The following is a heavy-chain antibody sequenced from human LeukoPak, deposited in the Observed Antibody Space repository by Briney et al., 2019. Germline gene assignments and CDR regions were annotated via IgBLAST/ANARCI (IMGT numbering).Heavy chain of an antibody. J-gene: IGHJ5*02. CDR2: INHSGST. CDR1: GGSFSGYY. V-gene: IGHV4-34*01. D-gene: IGHD1-26*01. CDR3: ARDSGSYTGEFDP. Sequence: SETLSLTCAVYGGSFSGYYWSWIRQPPGKGLEWIGEINHSGSTNYNPSLKSRVTISVDTSKNQFSLKLSSVTAADTAVYYCARDSGSYTGEFDPWGQGTLVTVSP.